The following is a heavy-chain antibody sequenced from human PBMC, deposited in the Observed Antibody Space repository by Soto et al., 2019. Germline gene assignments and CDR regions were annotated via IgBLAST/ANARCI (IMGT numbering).Heavy chain of an antibody. V-gene: IGHV3-7*05. J-gene: IGHJ6*02. Sequence: EVQLVESGGGVVQPGGSLRLSCAASGFTFRTYWLSWVRQVPGKGLEWVANINLDGSEKHYVDSVKGRFTISRDNARNSLYLQMSSLRAADTALYYCARDGSTSWYSYDYHGMDVWGQGTTVTVSS. CDR2: INLDGSEK. CDR3: ARDGSTSWYSYDYHGMDV. D-gene: IGHD5-18*01. CDR1: GFTFRTYW.